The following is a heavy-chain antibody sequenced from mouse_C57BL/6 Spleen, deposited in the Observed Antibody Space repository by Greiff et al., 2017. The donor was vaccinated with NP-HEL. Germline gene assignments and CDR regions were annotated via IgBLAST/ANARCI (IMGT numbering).Heavy chain of an antibody. Sequence: QVQLQQPGAELVRPGSSVKLSCTASGYTFTSYWMDWVKQRPGQGLEWIGNIYPSDSETHYTQKFQDKATLTVDKSSSTAYMELSSLTSEDSAVYDCARWYYGSSYYFDYWGKGTTLTVSS. J-gene: IGHJ2*01. CDR2: IYPSDSET. V-gene: IGHV1-61*01. CDR1: GYTFTSYW. CDR3: ARWYYGSSYYFDY. D-gene: IGHD1-1*01.